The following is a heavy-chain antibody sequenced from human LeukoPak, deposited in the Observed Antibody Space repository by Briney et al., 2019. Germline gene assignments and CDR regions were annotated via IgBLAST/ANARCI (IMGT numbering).Heavy chain of an antibody. CDR2: ISTISTYT. CDR1: GFTFSRYP. CDR3: ARGLTYYYGMDV. V-gene: IGHV3-21*05. D-gene: IGHD4/OR15-4a*01. Sequence: GGSLRLSCAVSGFTFSRYPMQWVRQAPGKGLEWVSYISTISTYTNYADSVKGRFTISRDNAKNSLSLQMNSLRAEDTAVYYCARGLTYYYGMDVWGQGTTVTVSS. J-gene: IGHJ6*02.